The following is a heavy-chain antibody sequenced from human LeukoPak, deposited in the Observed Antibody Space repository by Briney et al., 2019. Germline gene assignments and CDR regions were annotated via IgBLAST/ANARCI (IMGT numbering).Heavy chain of an antibody. Sequence: ASVKVSCKASGYIFTSYAMHWVRQAPGQRLEWMGWINAGSGDTKYSQKFQGRVTTTRDTSATTAYLELSSLRSEDTAVYYCARVVSPGGSGCDYWGQGTLVTVSS. CDR1: GYIFTSYA. D-gene: IGHD2-15*01. CDR2: INAGSGDT. J-gene: IGHJ4*02. CDR3: ARVVSPGGSGCDY. V-gene: IGHV1-3*01.